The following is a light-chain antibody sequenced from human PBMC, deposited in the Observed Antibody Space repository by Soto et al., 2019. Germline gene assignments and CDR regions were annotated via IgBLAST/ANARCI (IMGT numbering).Light chain of an antibody. CDR3: SSYAGSSNV. CDR1: SSNIGNNY. V-gene: IGLV2-8*01. Sequence: QSVLTQPPSVSAAPGQTVTISCSGSSSNIGNNYVSWYQQLPGTAPKLMIYEVNKRPSGVPDRFSGSKSGNTASLTVSGLQAEDEADYYCSSYAGSSNVFGTGTKLTVL. J-gene: IGLJ1*01. CDR2: EVN.